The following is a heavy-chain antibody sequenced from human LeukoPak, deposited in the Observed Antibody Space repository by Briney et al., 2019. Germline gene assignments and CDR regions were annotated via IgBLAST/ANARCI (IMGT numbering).Heavy chain of an antibody. D-gene: IGHD5-24*01. CDR3: AKVEMATIN. V-gene: IGHV3-23*01. CDR1: EFPFSNYA. J-gene: IGHJ4*02. CDR2: ISGSGGST. Sequence: GGSLRLSCAASEFPFSNYAMNWVRQAPGKGLEWVSSISGSGGSTYYADSVKGRFTISRDNSKNTLHLQMNSLRAEDTAVYYCAKVEMATINWGQGTLVTVSS.